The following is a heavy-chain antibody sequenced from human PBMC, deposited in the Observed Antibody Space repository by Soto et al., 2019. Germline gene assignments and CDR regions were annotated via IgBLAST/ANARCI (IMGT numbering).Heavy chain of an antibody. CDR2: IYPGDSDT. D-gene: IGHD3-22*01. Sequence: GESLKISCKGSGYSFTSYWIGWVRQMPGKGLEWMGIIYPGDSDTRYSPSFQGQVTISADKSISTAYLQWSNLKASDTAMYYCARQAGMYYYDSSGPIRGWFDPWGQGTLVTVSS. V-gene: IGHV5-51*01. J-gene: IGHJ5*02. CDR1: GYSFTSYW. CDR3: ARQAGMYYYDSSGPIRGWFDP.